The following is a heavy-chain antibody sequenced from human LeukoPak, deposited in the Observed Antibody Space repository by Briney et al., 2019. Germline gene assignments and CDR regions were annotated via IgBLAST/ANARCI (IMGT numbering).Heavy chain of an antibody. CDR1: GFTFSSYG. D-gene: IGHD3-22*01. V-gene: IGHV3-30*02. Sequence: GGSLRLSCAASGFTFSSYGMHWVRQAPGKGLEWVAFIRYDGSNKYYADSVKGRFTISRDNAKNSLYLQMNSLRAEDTAVYYCARDYYDSSGYPTYWGQGTMVTVSS. CDR3: ARDYYDSSGYPTY. J-gene: IGHJ3*01. CDR2: IRYDGSNK.